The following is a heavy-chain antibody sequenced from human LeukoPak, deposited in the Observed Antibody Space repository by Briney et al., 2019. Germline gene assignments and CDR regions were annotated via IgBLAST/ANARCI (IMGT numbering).Heavy chain of an antibody. J-gene: IGHJ4*02. CDR2: ISWNSGSI. CDR3: AKDTKFYYDSSGYYQY. V-gene: IGHV3-9*01. D-gene: IGHD3-22*01. CDR1: GFTFDDYA. Sequence: GGPLRLSCAASGFTFDDYAMHWVRQAPGKGLEWVSGISWNSGSIGYADSVKGRFTISRDNAKNSLYLQMNSLRAEDTALYYCAKDTKFYYDSSGYYQYWGQGTLVTVSS.